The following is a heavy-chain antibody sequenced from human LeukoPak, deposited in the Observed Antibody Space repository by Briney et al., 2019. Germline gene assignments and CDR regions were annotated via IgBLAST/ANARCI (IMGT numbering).Heavy chain of an antibody. D-gene: IGHD4-17*01. J-gene: IGHJ4*02. CDR3: ASVLGDYLDY. Sequence: PGGSLRLSCTASGFTFSNMWMSWIRQAPGNRLEWVSYISSSGSTIYYADSVKGRFTISRDNAKNSLYLQMNSLRAEDTAVYYCASVLGDYLDYWGQGTLVTVSS. CDR1: GFTFSNMW. CDR2: ISSSGSTI. V-gene: IGHV3-11*01.